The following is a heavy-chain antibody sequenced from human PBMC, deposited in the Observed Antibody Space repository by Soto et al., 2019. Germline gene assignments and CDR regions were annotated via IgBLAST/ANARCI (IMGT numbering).Heavy chain of an antibody. V-gene: IGHV1-2*02. CDR1: GYTFTGYY. CDR2: INPNSGGT. D-gene: IGHD5-18*01. J-gene: IGHJ6*02. CDR3: ARSTIQLSATYGMDV. Sequence: ASVKVSYKASGYTFTGYYMHWVRQAPGQGLEWMGWINPNSGGTNYAQKFQGRVTMTRDTSISTAYMELSRLRSDDTAVYYCARSTIQLSATYGMDVWGQGTTVTVSS.